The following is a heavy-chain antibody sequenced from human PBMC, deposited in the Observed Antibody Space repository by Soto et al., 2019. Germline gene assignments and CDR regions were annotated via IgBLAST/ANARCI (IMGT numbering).Heavy chain of an antibody. V-gene: IGHV5-10-1*01. CDR3: ARRPPRYDSTTGFNP. CDR2: IDPSDSYT. D-gene: IGHD3-16*01. Sequence: PGESLKISCKGSGYSFTNYWINWVRQIPGKGLEWMGTIDPSDSYTNYSPSFQGHVTFSADKSISTAYLQWRSLRASDTAMYYCARRPPRYDSTTGFNPWGQGTLVTVSS. CDR1: GYSFTNYW. J-gene: IGHJ5*02.